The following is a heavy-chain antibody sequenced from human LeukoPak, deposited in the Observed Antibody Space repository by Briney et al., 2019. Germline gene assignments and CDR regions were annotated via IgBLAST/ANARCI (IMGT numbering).Heavy chain of an antibody. V-gene: IGHV3-23*01. J-gene: IGHJ4*02. Sequence: PGGSLRLSCAATGLSVSSNFMSWVRQAPGKGLEWVSAISGSGGGAYYSDSVKGRFTISRDNSENTLYLQMNSLRAEDTAVYYCAKEADTIIVLKRYLDYWGQGTLVTVSS. D-gene: IGHD3-22*01. CDR1: GLSVSSNF. CDR3: AKEADTIIVLKRYLDY. CDR2: ISGSGGGA.